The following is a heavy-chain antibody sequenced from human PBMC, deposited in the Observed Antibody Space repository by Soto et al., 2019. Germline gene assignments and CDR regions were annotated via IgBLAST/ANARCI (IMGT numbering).Heavy chain of an antibody. CDR1: GFTFTEYW. CDR3: ARTPRLLDS. J-gene: IGHJ4*02. Sequence: GGSLRLSCAASGFTFTEYWMNWVRQAPGKGLEWVAYINIDGSEKNYVDSVKGRFTISRDNAKNSLYLQMNSLRVEDTAVYYCARTPRLLDSWGQGTQVTVSS. V-gene: IGHV3-7*01. D-gene: IGHD6-6*01. CDR2: INIDGSEK.